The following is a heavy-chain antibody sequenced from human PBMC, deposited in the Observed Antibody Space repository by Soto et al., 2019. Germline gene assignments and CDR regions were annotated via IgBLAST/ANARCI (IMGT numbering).Heavy chain of an antibody. J-gene: IGHJ5*02. Sequence: GGSLRLSCAASGFTFSSYAMHWVRQAPGKGLEWVAVISYDGSNKYYADSVKGRFTISRDNSKNTLYLQMNSLRAEDTAVYYCARSRYGSGSYTWFDPWGQGTLVTVSS. D-gene: IGHD3-10*01. CDR1: GFTFSSYA. V-gene: IGHV3-30-3*01. CDR3: ARSRYGSGSYTWFDP. CDR2: ISYDGSNK.